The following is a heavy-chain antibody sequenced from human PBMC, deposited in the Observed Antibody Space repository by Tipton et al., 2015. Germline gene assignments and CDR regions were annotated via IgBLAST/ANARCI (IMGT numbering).Heavy chain of an antibody. D-gene: IGHD3-10*01. CDR2: INSDGSTI. CDR3: ARAGSFRFDY. Sequence: GSLRLSCAASGFTFSSSDMHWVRQAPGKGLVWVSRINSDGSTIDYADSVKGRFTISRDNAKNTLYLQMNSLGGEDTAVYYCARAGSFRFDYWGLGTLVTVSP. J-gene: IGHJ4*02. CDR1: GFTFSSSD. V-gene: IGHV3-74*01.